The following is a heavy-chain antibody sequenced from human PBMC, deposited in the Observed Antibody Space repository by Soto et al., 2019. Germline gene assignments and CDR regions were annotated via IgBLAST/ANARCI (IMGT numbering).Heavy chain of an antibody. CDR3: ARLCSRTSCYDSSPKNN. J-gene: IGHJ4*02. CDR2: IIPILGIA. D-gene: IGHD2-2*01. CDR1: GGTFSSYT. V-gene: IGHV1-69*02. Sequence: QVQLVQSGAEVKKPGSSVKVSCKASGGTFSSYTISWVRQAPGQGLEWMGRIIPILGIANYAQKFQGRVTITADNSKSTAYMELSSLRSEDTAVDYCARLCSRTSCYDSSPKNNWGQGTLVTVSS.